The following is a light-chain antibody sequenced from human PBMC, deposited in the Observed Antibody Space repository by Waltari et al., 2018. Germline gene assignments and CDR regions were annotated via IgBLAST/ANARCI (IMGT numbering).Light chain of an antibody. CDR1: TGDVTRGHY. V-gene: IGLV7-46*01. Sequence: QAVVTQEPSLTVSPGGTVTLTCGSRTGDVTRGHYPYWLQQKPGQAPRTLIYDSYIKQSWTPARFSASLVGGKAVLTLSGAQAEDEAKYYCWLAYTGGIVVFGGGTELAVL. CDR2: DSY. J-gene: IGLJ2*01. CDR3: WLAYTGGIVV.